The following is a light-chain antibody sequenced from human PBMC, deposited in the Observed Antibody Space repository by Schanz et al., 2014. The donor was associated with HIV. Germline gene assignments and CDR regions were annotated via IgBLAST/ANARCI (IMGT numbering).Light chain of an antibody. CDR3: SSKRSGDTTPFV. Sequence: QSVLTQPPSVSGAPGQRVTISCTGSSSNIGAGYDVHWYQQLPGTAPKLLIYGNSNRPSGVPDRFSGSKSGTSASLAITGLQAEDEADYYCSSKRSGDTTPFVFGSGTKVTVL. CDR2: GNS. J-gene: IGLJ1*01. CDR1: SSNIGAGYD. V-gene: IGLV1-40*01.